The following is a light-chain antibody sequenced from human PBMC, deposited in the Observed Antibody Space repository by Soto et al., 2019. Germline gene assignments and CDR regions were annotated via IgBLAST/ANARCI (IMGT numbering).Light chain of an antibody. CDR2: DVS. Sequence: QSVLTQPPSASGSPGQSVTISCTGSSSDVGGYNFVSWYQQHPGKAPTLMIYDVSERPSGVPDRFSGSKSGNTASLTVSGLQADDEADYYCSSYAGTSIPVVFGGGTKLTVL. J-gene: IGLJ2*01. CDR3: SSYAGTSIPVV. CDR1: SSDVGGYNF. V-gene: IGLV2-8*01.